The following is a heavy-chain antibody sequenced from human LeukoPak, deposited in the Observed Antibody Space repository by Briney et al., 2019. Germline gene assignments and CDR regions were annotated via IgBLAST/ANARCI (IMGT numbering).Heavy chain of an antibody. CDR3: ARSEGHSYYYGMDV. Sequence: PSQTLSLTCTVSGGSISSGDYYWTWIRQPPGKGLEWIGYIYYSGSTYFNPSLKSRVTISVDTSKNQFSLKLSSVTAADTAVYYCARSEGHSYYYGMDVWGKGTTVTVSS. CDR2: IYYSGST. D-gene: IGHD5/OR15-5a*01. V-gene: IGHV4-30-4*01. J-gene: IGHJ6*04. CDR1: GGSISSGDYY.